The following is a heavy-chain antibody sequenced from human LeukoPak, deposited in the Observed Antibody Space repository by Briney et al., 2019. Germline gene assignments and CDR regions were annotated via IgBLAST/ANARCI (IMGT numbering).Heavy chain of an antibody. CDR1: GGSINSFY. D-gene: IGHD6-6*01. Sequence: SETLSLTCTVSGGSINSFYWTWIRQPAGKGLEWIGRIYSSGSTNFNPSLKSRVTMSVDTSKNQFSLRLSSVTAADTAAYFCARENWRSKSIDFDSWXXGTXVXVSS. CDR3: ARENWRSKSIDFDS. V-gene: IGHV4-4*07. J-gene: IGHJ4*02. CDR2: IYSSGST.